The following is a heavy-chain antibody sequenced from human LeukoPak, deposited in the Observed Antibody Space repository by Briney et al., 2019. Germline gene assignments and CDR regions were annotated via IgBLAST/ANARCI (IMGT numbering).Heavy chain of an antibody. D-gene: IGHD3-22*01. J-gene: IGHJ4*02. CDR3: ARGAYYYED. V-gene: IGHV3-48*01. Sequence: GGSLRLSCAASGFTFSSHSMNWVRQAPGKGLEWVSYISSSSSTIYYADSVKGRFAISRDNAKNSLYLQMNSLRAEDTAVYYCARGAYYYEDWGQGTLVAVSS. CDR1: GFTFSSHS. CDR2: ISSSSSTI.